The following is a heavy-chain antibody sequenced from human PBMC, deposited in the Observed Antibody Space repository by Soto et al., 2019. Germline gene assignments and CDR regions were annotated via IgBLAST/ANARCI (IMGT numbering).Heavy chain of an antibody. CDR1: GFSFGNYA. V-gene: IGHV3-23*01. J-gene: IGHJ4*02. Sequence: EVRLLESGGGLVQPGGSLRLSCAASGFSFGNYAMSWVRQAPGKALEWVSAISGRSDNTYYADSVKGRFTISRDNSKNTLYLQMNSLRAEDTAVYYCAKSISGYPFYFDYWGQGTLVTVSS. CDR2: ISGRSDNT. CDR3: AKSISGYPFYFDY. D-gene: IGHD3-22*01.